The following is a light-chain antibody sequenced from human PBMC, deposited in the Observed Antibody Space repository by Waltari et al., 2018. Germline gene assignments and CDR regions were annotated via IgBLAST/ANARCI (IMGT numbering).Light chain of an antibody. CDR3: QSYASSLSVV. CDR2: GNS. V-gene: IGLV1-40*01. J-gene: IGLJ2*01. CDR1: SSNIGAGYD. Sequence: QSVLTQPPSVSGAPGQRVTISCTGSSSNIGAGYDVHWYQQIPGTAPKLLIYGNSNRPSGVPDRFSGSKSGTSASLATTGLQAEDEADYYCQSYASSLSVVFGGGTKLTVL.